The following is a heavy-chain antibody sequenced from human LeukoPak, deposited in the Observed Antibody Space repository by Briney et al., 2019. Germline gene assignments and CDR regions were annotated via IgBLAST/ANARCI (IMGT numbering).Heavy chain of an antibody. J-gene: IGHJ4*02. Sequence: PGRSLRLSCAASGFTFISYGMHWVRQAPGKGLEWVAIISYDGSNKYYADSVKGRFTISRDNSKNTLYLQMNSLRAEDTAVYYCAKDSDYYGSGSYFSPDYWGQGTLVTVSS. CDR1: GFTFISYG. D-gene: IGHD3-10*01. CDR2: ISYDGSNK. V-gene: IGHV3-30*18. CDR3: AKDSDYYGSGSYFSPDY.